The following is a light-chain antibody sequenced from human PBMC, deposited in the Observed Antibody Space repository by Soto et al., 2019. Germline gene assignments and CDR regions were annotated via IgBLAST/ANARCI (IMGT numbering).Light chain of an antibody. CDR1: QSVHSH. Sequence: EIVLTQSPATLSLSPGERATLSCRASQSVHSHLAWYQQKPGQAPRLLIYDTSNRATGIPVRFSGSGSGTDFTLVISSLEPEDFAVYFWQQRNTWLETFGQGTKLEVK. V-gene: IGKV3-11*01. CDR3: QQRNTWLET. CDR2: DTS. J-gene: IGKJ2*01.